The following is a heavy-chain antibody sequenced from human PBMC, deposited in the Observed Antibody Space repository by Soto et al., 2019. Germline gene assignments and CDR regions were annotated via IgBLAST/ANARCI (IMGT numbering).Heavy chain of an antibody. D-gene: IGHD5-12*01. CDR3: ARSVEMATIGDY. CDR1: GFTFSVSA. Sequence: GGSLRLSCAASGFTFSVSAMHWVRQASGKVLEWVGRIRSKANSYATAYAASVKGRFTISRDDSKNTAYLQMNSLKTEDTAVYYCARSVEMATIGDYWGQGTLVTVSS. V-gene: IGHV3-73*01. CDR2: IRSKANSYAT. J-gene: IGHJ4*02.